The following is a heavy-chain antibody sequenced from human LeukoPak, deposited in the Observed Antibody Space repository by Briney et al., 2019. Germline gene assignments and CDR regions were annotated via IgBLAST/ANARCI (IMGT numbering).Heavy chain of an antibody. CDR2: INSDGSST. Sequence: PGGSLRLSCAASGFIFSSYWMHWVRQAPGKGLVWVSRINSDGSSTSYADSVKGRFTISRDNAKNTLYLQMNSLRAEDTAVYYCARERSQQLVPYNWFDPWGQGTLVTVSS. V-gene: IGHV3-74*01. CDR1: GFIFSSYW. D-gene: IGHD6-13*01. J-gene: IGHJ5*02. CDR3: ARERSQQLVPYNWFDP.